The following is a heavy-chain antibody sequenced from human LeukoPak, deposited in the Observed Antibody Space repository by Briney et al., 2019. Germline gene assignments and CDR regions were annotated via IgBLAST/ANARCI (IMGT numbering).Heavy chain of an antibody. V-gene: IGHV3-66*01. CDR2: IYDGGTT. Sequence: GGSLRLSCAASGFTVTNKYMTWVRQAPGRGLEWGSVIYDGGTTYSADSVKGRFTISRDNSKNSRYLQMNSLRAEDTAVYYCARDLGHYDYVWGSYRYTADYFDYWGQGTLVTVSS. CDR1: GFTVTNKY. CDR3: ARDLGHYDYVWGSYRYTADYFDY. D-gene: IGHD3-16*02. J-gene: IGHJ4*02.